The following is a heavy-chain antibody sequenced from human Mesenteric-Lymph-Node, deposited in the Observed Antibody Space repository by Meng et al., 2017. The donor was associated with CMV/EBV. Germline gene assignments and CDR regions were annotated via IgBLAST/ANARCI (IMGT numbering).Heavy chain of an antibody. J-gene: IGHJ4*02. CDR2: ISSSSSYI. Sequence: LSLTCAAPGFTFSSYSMNWVRQAPGKGLEWVSSISSSSSYIYYADSVKGRFTISRDNAKNSLYLQMNSLRAEDTAVYYCARVRYYGSGSYGSFDYWGQGTLVTVSS. CDR1: GFTFSSYS. D-gene: IGHD3-10*01. V-gene: IGHV3-21*01. CDR3: ARVRYYGSGSYGSFDY.